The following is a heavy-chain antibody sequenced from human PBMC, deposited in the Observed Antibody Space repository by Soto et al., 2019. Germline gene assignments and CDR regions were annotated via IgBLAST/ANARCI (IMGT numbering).Heavy chain of an antibody. Sequence: GGSLRLSCAASGFTFSSYGMHWVRQAPGKGLEWVAVIWYDGSNKYYADSVKGRFTISRDNSKNTLYLQMNSLRAEDTAVYYCARDVLTGYPDYYYYGMDVWGQGTTVTVSS. CDR3: ARDVLTGYPDYYYYGMDV. D-gene: IGHD3-9*01. V-gene: IGHV3-33*01. CDR2: IWYDGSNK. CDR1: GFTFSSYG. J-gene: IGHJ6*02.